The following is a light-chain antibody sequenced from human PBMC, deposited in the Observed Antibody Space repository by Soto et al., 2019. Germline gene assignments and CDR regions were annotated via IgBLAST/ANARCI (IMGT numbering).Light chain of an antibody. CDR1: QSINNY. Sequence: EIVMTQSPATLSVSPGEGATLSCRASQSINNYLAWYQRKPGQAPRLLFSGASTRAAGVPATFSASGSGTDFTLTISSLQSEDFAVYYCQQYDSWPPTFGQGNKV. V-gene: IGKV3-15*01. CDR3: QQYDSWPPT. CDR2: GAS. J-gene: IGKJ1*01.